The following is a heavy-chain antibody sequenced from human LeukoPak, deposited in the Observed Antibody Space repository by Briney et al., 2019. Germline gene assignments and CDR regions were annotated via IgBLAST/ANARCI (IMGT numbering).Heavy chain of an antibody. V-gene: IGHV3-7*05. Sequence: QPGGSLRLSCAASGFTFSGSWMSWVRQAPGKGLEWVANIKQDGSEKYYVDSVKGRFTISRDNAKSSLYLQMNSLRIEDTAVYYCARGGAFYYGLWGQGTQVTVSS. J-gene: IGHJ4*02. CDR2: IKQDGSEK. CDR1: GFTFSGSW. D-gene: IGHD3-10*01. CDR3: ARGGAFYYGL.